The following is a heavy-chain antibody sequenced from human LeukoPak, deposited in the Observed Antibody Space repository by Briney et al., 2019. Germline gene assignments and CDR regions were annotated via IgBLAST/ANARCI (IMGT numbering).Heavy chain of an antibody. CDR1: GFTVSSNY. J-gene: IGHJ4*02. CDR2: IYNGGRT. D-gene: IGHD5-12*01. V-gene: IGHV3-53*01. Sequence: PGGSLRLSCAASGFTVSSNYMNWARQAPGKGLEWVSAIYNGGRTYYADSVKGRFIISRDTSKNTLYLQMNSLRAEDTAVYCCARDSRGVAFFDYWGQGTPVSVSS. CDR3: ARDSRGVAFFDY.